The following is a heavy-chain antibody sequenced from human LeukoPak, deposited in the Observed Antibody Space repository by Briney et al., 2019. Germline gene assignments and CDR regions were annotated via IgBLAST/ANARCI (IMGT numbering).Heavy chain of an antibody. CDR2: TYYRSKWYN. Sequence: SQTLSLTCALSGDSFSSNSAAWNWLRQSPSRGLEWLGRTYYRSKWYNDYAVSVKSRITINPDTSKNQFSLQLNSVTPEDTAVYYCARDKAVGATLFDYWGQGTLVTVSS. J-gene: IGHJ4*02. CDR3: ARDKAVGATLFDY. CDR1: GDSFSSNSAA. V-gene: IGHV6-1*01. D-gene: IGHD1-26*01.